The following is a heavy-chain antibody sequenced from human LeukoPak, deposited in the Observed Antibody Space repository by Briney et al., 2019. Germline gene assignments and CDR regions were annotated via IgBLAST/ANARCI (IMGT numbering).Heavy chain of an antibody. CDR1: GFTFSSYW. Sequence: GGSLRLSCAASGFTFSSYWMHWVRQAPGKGLVWVSRIDSNGRTINYADSVKGRFTISRDNANSMLYLQMNSLRAEDSAVYYCAKDKKYNSSWSTDAFDIWGQGTMVTVSS. D-gene: IGHD6-13*01. CDR2: IDSNGRTI. J-gene: IGHJ3*02. CDR3: AKDKKYNSSWSTDAFDI. V-gene: IGHV3-74*01.